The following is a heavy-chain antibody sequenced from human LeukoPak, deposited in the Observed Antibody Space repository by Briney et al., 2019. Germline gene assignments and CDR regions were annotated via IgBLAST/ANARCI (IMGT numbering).Heavy chain of an antibody. J-gene: IGHJ4*02. Sequence: GGSLRLSCVASGFTVNNNYMSWVRQAPGKGLEWVSVIYSGGSAYYADSVKGRFTISRDNSKNTLYLQMNSLRGEDTAVYYCASFDYSSSHWGQGTPVTVSS. V-gene: IGHV3-66*01. CDR3: ASFDYSSSH. D-gene: IGHD6-6*01. CDR2: IYSGGSA. CDR1: GFTVNNNY.